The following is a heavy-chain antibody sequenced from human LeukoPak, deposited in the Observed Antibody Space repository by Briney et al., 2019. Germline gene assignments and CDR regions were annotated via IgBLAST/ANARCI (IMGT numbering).Heavy chain of an antibody. CDR1: GGTFSSYA. Sequence: ASVKVSCKASGGTFSSYAISWVRQAPGQGLEWMGGIIPIFGTANYARKFQGRVTITADESTSTAYMELSSLRSEDTAVYYCARDKVPNYYDSSGYYSHWFDPWGQGTLVTVSS. J-gene: IGHJ5*02. CDR3: ARDKVPNYYDSSGYYSHWFDP. D-gene: IGHD3-22*01. V-gene: IGHV1-69*13. CDR2: IIPIFGTA.